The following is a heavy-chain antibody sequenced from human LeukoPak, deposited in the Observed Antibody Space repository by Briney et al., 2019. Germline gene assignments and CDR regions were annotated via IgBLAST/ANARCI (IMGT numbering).Heavy chain of an antibody. CDR2: ISGSGGST. CDR1: GFTFSSYG. D-gene: IGHD4-17*01. J-gene: IGHJ1*01. Sequence: GGSLRLSCAASGFTFSSYGMSWVRQAPGKGLEWVSAISGSGGSTYYADSVKGRFTISRDNSKNTLYLQMNSLRAEDTAVYYCAKSPPGHYGIEYFQHWGQGTLVTVSS. V-gene: IGHV3-23*01. CDR3: AKSPPGHYGIEYFQH.